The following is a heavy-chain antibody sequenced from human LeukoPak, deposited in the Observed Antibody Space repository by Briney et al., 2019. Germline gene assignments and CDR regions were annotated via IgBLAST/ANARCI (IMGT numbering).Heavy chain of an antibody. D-gene: IGHD6-19*01. V-gene: IGHV3-7*01. CDR1: GFTFSSYW. CDR3: ARLSSGWYIWEYNWFDP. J-gene: IGHJ5*02. Sequence: PGGSLRLSCAASGFTFSSYWMSWVRQAPGKGLEWVANIKQDGSEKYYVDSVKGRFTISRDNAKNSLYLRMNSLRAEDTAVYYCARLSSGWYIWEYNWFDPWGQGTLVTVSS. CDR2: IKQDGSEK.